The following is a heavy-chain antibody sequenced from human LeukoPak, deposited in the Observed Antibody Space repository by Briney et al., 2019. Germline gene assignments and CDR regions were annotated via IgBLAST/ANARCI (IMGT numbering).Heavy chain of an antibody. CDR2: IYSGGST. CDR1: GFTVSSNY. J-gene: IGHJ4*02. D-gene: IGHD3-3*01. CDR3: AKNRLPITIFGVVILFHY. Sequence: PGGSLRLSCAASGFTVSSNYMSWVRQAPGKGLEWVSVIYSGGSTYYADSVKGRFTISRDNSKNTLYLQMNSLRAEDTAVYYCAKNRLPITIFGVVILFHYWGQGTLVTVSS. V-gene: IGHV3-66*01.